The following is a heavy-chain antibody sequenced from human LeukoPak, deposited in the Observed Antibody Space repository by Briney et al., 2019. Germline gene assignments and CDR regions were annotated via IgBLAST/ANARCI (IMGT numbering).Heavy chain of an antibody. CDR1: GFGFSNFW. V-gene: IGHV3-7*01. D-gene: IGHD2/OR15-2a*01. J-gene: IGHJ4*02. CDR2: IKEDGSLK. Sequence: GGSLRLSCAASGFGFSNFWMSWVRQAPGKGPEWVANIKEDGSLKNYVDSVEGRFTVSRDNAKNTLYLQMNSLRLEDTAVYYCVRDWAPASMQAAPFDCWGQGALVTVSS. CDR3: VRDWAPASMQAAPFDC.